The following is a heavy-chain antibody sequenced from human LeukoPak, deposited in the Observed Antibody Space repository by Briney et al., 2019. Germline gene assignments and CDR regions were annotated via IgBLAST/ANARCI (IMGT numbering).Heavy chain of an antibody. J-gene: IGHJ3*02. Sequence: GGSLRLSCAASGFTFSSYSMNWVRQAPGKGLEWVSSISSSSSYIYYADSAKGRFTISRDNAKNSLYLQMNSLRAEDTAVYYCARDHVAAEAFDIWGQGTMVTVSS. CDR2: ISSSSSYI. D-gene: IGHD6-19*01. CDR3: ARDHVAAEAFDI. CDR1: GFTFSSYS. V-gene: IGHV3-21*01.